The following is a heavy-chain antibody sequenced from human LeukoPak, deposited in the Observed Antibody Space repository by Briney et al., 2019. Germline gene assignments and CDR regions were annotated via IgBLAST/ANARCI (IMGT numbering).Heavy chain of an antibody. CDR2: IIPILGIA. J-gene: IGHJ2*01. Sequence: SVKVSCKASGGTSSSYAISWVRQAPGQGLEWMGRIIPILGIANYAQKFQGRVTITADKSTSTAYMELSSLRSEDTAVYYCARDRRAAMVTTRWYFDLWGRGTLVTVSS. CDR3: ARDRRAAMVTTRWYFDL. CDR1: GGTSSSYA. D-gene: IGHD5-18*01. V-gene: IGHV1-69*04.